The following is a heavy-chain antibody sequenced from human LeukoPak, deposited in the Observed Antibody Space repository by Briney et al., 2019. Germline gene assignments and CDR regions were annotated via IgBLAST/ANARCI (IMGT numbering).Heavy chain of an antibody. V-gene: IGHV3-21*01. Sequence: GGSLRLSCAASGFTFSSYSMNWVRQAPGKGLEWGSSISSSSSYIYYADSVKGRFTISRDNAKNSLYLQMNSLRAEDTAVYYCARGTNAYPGTDYWGQGTLVTVSS. D-gene: IGHD1-14*01. CDR2: ISSSSSYI. CDR1: GFTFSSYS. J-gene: IGHJ4*02. CDR3: ARGTNAYPGTDY.